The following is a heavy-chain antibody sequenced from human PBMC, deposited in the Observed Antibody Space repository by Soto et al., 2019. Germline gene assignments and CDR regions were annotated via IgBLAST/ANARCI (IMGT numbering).Heavy chain of an antibody. Sequence: SETLSLTCTVSGDSISTDYWSWIRQSPGKGLEWIGFIYYGGSTNYNPSLKSRGTISVDTPKNQSSLKLSSVTAADTAVYYCSRDRVYDILTGYSATCFDIWGQGTMVTVSS. CDR1: GDSISTDY. D-gene: IGHD3-9*01. V-gene: IGHV4-4*08. CDR2: IYYGGST. CDR3: SRDRVYDILTGYSATCFDI. J-gene: IGHJ3*02.